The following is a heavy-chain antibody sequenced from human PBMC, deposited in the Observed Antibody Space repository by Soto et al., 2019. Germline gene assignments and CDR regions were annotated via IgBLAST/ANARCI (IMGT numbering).Heavy chain of an antibody. Sequence: GGSLRLSCAASGFTFRTYSMNWVRQAPGKGLEWVSYISSSSGTIHYADSVKGRFTISRDNAKNSLYLQMNSLRAEDTAVYYCARVPLNYDSSAYHSDYWGQATLVSVSS. CDR1: GFTFRTYS. CDR3: ARVPLNYDSSAYHSDY. D-gene: IGHD3-22*01. V-gene: IGHV3-48*01. J-gene: IGHJ4*02. CDR2: ISSSSGTI.